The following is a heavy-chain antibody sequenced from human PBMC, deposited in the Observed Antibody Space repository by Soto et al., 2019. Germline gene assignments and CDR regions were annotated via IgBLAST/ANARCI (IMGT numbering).Heavy chain of an antibody. J-gene: IGHJ4*02. CDR2: ISYDGSNK. D-gene: IGHD6-13*01. Sequence: QVQLVESGGGVVQPGRSLRLSCAASGFTFSSYGMHWVRQAPGKGLEWVAVISYDGSNKYYADSVKGRFTISRDNSRNTLYLPLNSLSAADTAVYYCAKDSASLPGNPPFDYYFAYWGPGTLVTVSS. CDR1: GFTFSSYG. V-gene: IGHV3-30*18. CDR3: AKDSASLPGNPPFDYYFAY.